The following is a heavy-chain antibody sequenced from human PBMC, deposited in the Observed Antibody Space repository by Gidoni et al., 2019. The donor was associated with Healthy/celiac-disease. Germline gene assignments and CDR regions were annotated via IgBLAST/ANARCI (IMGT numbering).Heavy chain of an antibody. CDR3: ARMDVYSSSSRFVPDLDV. CDR1: GFTFSSYS. V-gene: IGHV3-21*01. J-gene: IGHJ6*02. CDR2: ISSSSSYI. D-gene: IGHD6-6*01. Sequence: EVQLVESGGGLVKPGGSLRLSCAASGFTFSSYSMNWVRQAPGKGLEWVSSISSSSSYIYYADSVKGRFTISRDNAKNSLYLQMNSLRAEDTAVYYCARMDVYSSSSRFVPDLDVWGQGTTVTVSS.